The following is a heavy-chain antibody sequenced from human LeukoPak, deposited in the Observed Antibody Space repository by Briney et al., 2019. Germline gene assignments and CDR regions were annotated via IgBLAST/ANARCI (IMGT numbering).Heavy chain of an antibody. CDR3: AKRMAGTGYFYFMDV. V-gene: IGHV3-23*01. D-gene: IGHD6-19*01. Sequence: GGPLRLSCAASGFTFSNYAMSWVRQPPGKGLEWKGLEWVSSISGSGEAVYYADSVKGRFTVYRDNAGSILYLQMDSLRAEDTAVYFCAKRMAGTGYFYFMDVWGRGTTVAVSS. CDR2: ISGSGEAV. CDR1: GFTFSNYA. J-gene: IGHJ6*02.